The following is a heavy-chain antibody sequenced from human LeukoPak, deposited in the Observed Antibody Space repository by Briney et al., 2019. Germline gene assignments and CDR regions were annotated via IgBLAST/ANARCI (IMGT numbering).Heavy chain of an antibody. CDR2: ISGSGGTT. V-gene: IGHV3-23*01. CDR1: GFTFSNYA. J-gene: IGHJ4*02. D-gene: IGHD6-6*01. Sequence: GGSLRLSCAASGFTFSNYAMSWVRQAPGKGLEWVSAISGSGGTTYYADSVKGRFTISRDNSKNTLYLQMNSLRAEDTAVYYCAKDSSIAARKPDYWGQGTLVTVSS. CDR3: AKDSSIAARKPDY.